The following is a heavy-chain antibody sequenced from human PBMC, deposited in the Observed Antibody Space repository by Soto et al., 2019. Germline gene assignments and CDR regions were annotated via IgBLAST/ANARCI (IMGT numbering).Heavy chain of an antibody. V-gene: IGHV3-64D*08. D-gene: IGHD6-13*01. J-gene: IGHJ5*02. CDR2: ISSNGGST. CDR3: VKDSPIAAAGTRTHNWFDP. CDR1: NFIFSDHA. Sequence: GGSLRLSCTASNFIFSDHAMHWVRQAPGKGLEYVSAISSNGGSTYYADSVKGRFTISRDNSKNTLYLQMSSLRAEDTAVYYCVKDSPIAAAGTRTHNWFDPWGQGTLVTVSS.